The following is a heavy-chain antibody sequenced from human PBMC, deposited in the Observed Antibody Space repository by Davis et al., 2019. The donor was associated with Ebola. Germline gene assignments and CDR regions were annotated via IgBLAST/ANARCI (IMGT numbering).Heavy chain of an antibody. D-gene: IGHD2-15*01. CDR2: INPSGGST. Sequence: ASVKVSCKASGYTFTSYYMHWVRQAPGQGLEWMGIINPSGGSTSYAQKFQGRVTMTRDTSTSTVYMELSSLRSEDTAVYYCARDGYCSGGSCYGTRRAWFDPWGQGTLVTVSS. J-gene: IGHJ5*02. CDR3: ARDGYCSGGSCYGTRRAWFDP. CDR1: GYTFTSYY. V-gene: IGHV1-46*01.